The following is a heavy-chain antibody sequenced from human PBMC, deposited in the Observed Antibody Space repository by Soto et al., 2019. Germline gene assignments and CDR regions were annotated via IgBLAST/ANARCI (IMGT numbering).Heavy chain of an antibody. J-gene: IGHJ5*02. CDR2: IYATGTT. Sequence: SETLSLTCTVSGASISGFYWSWIRKSAGKGLEWIGRIYATGTTDYNPSLKSRVMMSVDTSKKQFSLKLRPVTAADTAVYYCVRDGTKTLRDWFDPWGQGISVTSPQ. CDR3: VRDGTKTLRDWFDP. CDR1: GASISGFY. V-gene: IGHV4-4*07. D-gene: IGHD1-1*01.